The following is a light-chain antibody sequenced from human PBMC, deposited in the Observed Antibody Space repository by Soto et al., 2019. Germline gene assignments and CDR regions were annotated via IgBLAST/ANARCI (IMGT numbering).Light chain of an antibody. CDR2: AAS. J-gene: IGKJ1*01. CDR3: HQTDSIPET. Sequence: DIQMTQSPSSLPASVGDTVTITCRASQSISLFLNWYQQKPGKAPKLLIYAASSLQSGVPSRFSGNGSGTDFTLTISSLQPEDFATYYCHQTDSIPETFGQGTKVEIK. CDR1: QSISLF. V-gene: IGKV1-39*01.